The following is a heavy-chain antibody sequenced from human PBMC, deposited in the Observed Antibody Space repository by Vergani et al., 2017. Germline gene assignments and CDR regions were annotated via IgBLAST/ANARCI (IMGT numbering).Heavy chain of an antibody. CDR1: GFSLSRFW. CDR3: VGLPRDPWNFDL. CDR2: ISPDGSAT. J-gene: IGHJ2*01. Sequence: VQLVESGGNVVKSGTSLRLSCAASGFSLSRFWMSWVRQAPEKGLEWVAHISPDGSATSYVDSVKGRFTISRNNTKNSLSIQMSGLRVEDTAVYYCVGLPRDPWNFDLWGRGTLITVSS. D-gene: IGHD5-24*01. V-gene: IGHV3-7*01.